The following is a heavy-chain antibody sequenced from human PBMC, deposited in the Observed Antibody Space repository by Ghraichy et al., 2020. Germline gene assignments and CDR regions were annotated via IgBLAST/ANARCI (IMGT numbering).Heavy chain of an antibody. V-gene: IGHV1-58*01. D-gene: IGHD6-19*01. CDR2: IVVGSGDT. Sequence: SVKVSCKASGITFTSTVLQWVRQARGQRLEWIGWIVVGSGDTNYAQKFQERVTITRDMSTTTAYMDLSSLRSEDTAVYYCAADSFASNGWADAFDIWGQGTMVTVSS. CDR3: AADSFASNGWADAFDI. J-gene: IGHJ3*02. CDR1: GITFTSTV.